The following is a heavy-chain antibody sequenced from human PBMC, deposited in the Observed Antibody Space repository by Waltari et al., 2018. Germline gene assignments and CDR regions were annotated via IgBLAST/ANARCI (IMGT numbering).Heavy chain of an antibody. V-gene: IGHV3-23*01. CDR1: GFIFSRLG. Sequence: EVQLLESGGGLVQRGGSLRRSCAVVGFIFSRLGMDWVRHTPGKGLEWVAVTSASSGSTYYADSVQGRFHISRDNSKKRVFLQMNSLRAEDTATYYCTKMRRNLPRDIIDNWGQGTQVIIAS. J-gene: IGHJ4*02. CDR3: TKMRRNLPRDIIDN. CDR2: TSASSGST.